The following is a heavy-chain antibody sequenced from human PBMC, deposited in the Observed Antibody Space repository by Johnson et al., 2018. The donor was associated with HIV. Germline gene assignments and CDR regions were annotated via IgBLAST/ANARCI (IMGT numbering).Heavy chain of an antibody. Sequence: VLLLESGGGVVQPGRSLRLSCAASGFTFSSYGMHWVRQAPGKGLEWVAVIWYDGSNKYYADSVKGRFTISRDNSKNTLYLQMNSLRAEDTAVYNCARDQWAQVGALLSDAFDIWGQGTMVTVSS. J-gene: IGHJ3*02. CDR2: IWYDGSNK. CDR3: ARDQWAQVGALLSDAFDI. V-gene: IGHV3-30*19. D-gene: IGHD1-26*01. CDR1: GFTFSSYG.